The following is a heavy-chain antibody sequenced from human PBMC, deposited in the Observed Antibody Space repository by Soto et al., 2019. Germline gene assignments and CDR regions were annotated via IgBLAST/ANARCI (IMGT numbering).Heavy chain of an antibody. CDR3: AAETGLGEFSFV. CDR1: GDTFKNCV. V-gene: IGHV1-69*01. Sequence: QVQVVQSGVEVRRPGSSVKVSCKASGDTFKNCVISWVRQAPGQGLEWMGGIIPLFGTTDFAQRFQGRLTITTDEFTTTAFLELSRVRSWDKAPFLWAAETGLGEFSFVRGQGTTVIVSS. D-gene: IGHD3-10*01. CDR2: IIPLFGTT. J-gene: IGHJ6*02.